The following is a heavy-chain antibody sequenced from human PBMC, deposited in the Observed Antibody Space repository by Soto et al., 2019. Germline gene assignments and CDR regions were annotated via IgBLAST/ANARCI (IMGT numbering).Heavy chain of an antibody. J-gene: IGHJ4*02. V-gene: IGHV4-39*01. Sequence: SETLSLTCTVSGDSITSNSYFWAWIRQPPGKGLEWIGSIYYSGTTYYSPSLKSRVTISVDRSKNQFSLKLSSVTAADTAVYYCARHFSVDDFDHWGQGALVT. CDR1: GDSITSNSYF. CDR3: ARHFSVDDFDH. CDR2: IYYSGTT. D-gene: IGHD3-3*01.